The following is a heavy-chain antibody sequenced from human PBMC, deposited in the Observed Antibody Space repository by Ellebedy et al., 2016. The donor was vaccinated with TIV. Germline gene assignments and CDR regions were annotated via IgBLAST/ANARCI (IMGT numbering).Heavy chain of an antibody. D-gene: IGHD6-19*01. CDR3: ARSIAVAGIRY. Sequence: GESLKISXAASGFTFSDYYMSWIRQAPGKGLEWVSYISSSGSTIYYADSVKGRFTISRDNAKNSLYLQMNSLRAEDTAVYYCARSIAVAGIRYWGQGTLVTVSS. V-gene: IGHV3-11*01. CDR1: GFTFSDYY. CDR2: ISSSGSTI. J-gene: IGHJ4*02.